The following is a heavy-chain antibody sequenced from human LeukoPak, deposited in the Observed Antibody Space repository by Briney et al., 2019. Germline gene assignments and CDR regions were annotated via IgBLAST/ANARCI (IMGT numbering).Heavy chain of an antibody. CDR3: ARASAYSSGWYHRIYWFDP. CDR2: INHSGST. J-gene: IGHJ5*02. D-gene: IGHD6-19*01. CDR1: GGSFSGYY. Sequence: PSETLSLTCAVYGGSFSGYYWSWIRQPPGKGLEWIGEINHSGSTNYNPSLKSRVTISVDTSKNQFSLKLSSVTAADTAVYYCARASAYSSGWYHRIYWFDPWGQGTLVTVSS. V-gene: IGHV4-34*01.